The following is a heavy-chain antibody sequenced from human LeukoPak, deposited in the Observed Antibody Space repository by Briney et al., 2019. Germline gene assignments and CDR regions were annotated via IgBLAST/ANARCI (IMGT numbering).Heavy chain of an antibody. CDR1: GYPFNRYG. CDR3: ALIAPNPLGGSGLDS. CDR2: SSAYNGDT. D-gene: IGHD3-10*01. V-gene: IGHV1-18*01. J-gene: IGHJ4*02. Sequence: ASVKVSCKASGYPFNRYGISWVRQAPGRGLEWMGWSSAYNGDTNYIQTLQGRVTMTTDTATSTAYMELRGLRSDDTAVYYCALIAPNPLGGSGLDSWAQGTPVTVSS.